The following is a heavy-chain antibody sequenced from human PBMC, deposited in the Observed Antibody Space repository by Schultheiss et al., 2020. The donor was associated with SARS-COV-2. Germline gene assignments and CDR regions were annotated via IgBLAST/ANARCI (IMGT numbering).Heavy chain of an antibody. CDR3: ARGQYSYDY. Sequence: GGSLRLSCAASGFTFRTYAMQWVRQAPGKGLEWVSYISSSGSTIYYADSVKGRFTISRDNAKNSLYLQMNSLRAEDTAVYYCARGQYSYDYWGQGTLVTVSS. J-gene: IGHJ4*02. CDR2: ISSSGSTI. V-gene: IGHV3-48*03. CDR1: GFTFRTYA. D-gene: IGHD5-18*01.